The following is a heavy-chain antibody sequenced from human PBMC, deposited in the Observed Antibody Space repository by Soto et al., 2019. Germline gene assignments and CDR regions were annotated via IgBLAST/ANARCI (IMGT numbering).Heavy chain of an antibody. J-gene: IGHJ3*02. D-gene: IGHD2-15*01. CDR2: IYYSGST. CDR1: GGSISSYY. CDR3: ATCSGGSCYSSWDALDI. V-gene: IGHV4-59*08. Sequence: SETLSLTCTVSGGSISSYYWSWIRQPPGKGLEWIGYIYYSGSTNYNPSLKSRVTISVDTSKNQFSLKLSSVTAADTAVYYCATCSGGSCYSSWDALDIWGQGTMVTVSS.